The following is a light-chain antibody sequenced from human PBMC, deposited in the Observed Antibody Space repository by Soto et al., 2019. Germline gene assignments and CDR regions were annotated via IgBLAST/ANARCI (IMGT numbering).Light chain of an antibody. V-gene: IGLV2-8*01. Sequence: QSALTQPPSASGSPGQSVTISCTGTTNDIGVYDFVSWYQHHPGKAPRLIIYEVVQRPSGVPDRFSGSKSGNTASLTVSGLQAPDGAHYFRKSYAGSNTYVFGSGTKVTVL. CDR2: EVV. CDR3: KSYAGSNTYV. CDR1: TNDIGVYDF. J-gene: IGLJ1*01.